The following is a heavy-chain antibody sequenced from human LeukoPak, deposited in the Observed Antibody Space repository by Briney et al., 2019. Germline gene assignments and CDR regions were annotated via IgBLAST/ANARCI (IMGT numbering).Heavy chain of an antibody. CDR1: GFTFSSYA. Sequence: QAGGSLRLSCAASGFTFSSYAMSWVRQVPGKGLEWVSAISGSGGSTYYADSVKGRFTISRDNSKNTLYLQMNSLRAEDTAVYYCAKEARIVGATGALFDYWGQGTLVTVSS. D-gene: IGHD1-26*01. CDR3: AKEARIVGATGALFDY. J-gene: IGHJ4*02. V-gene: IGHV3-23*01. CDR2: ISGSGGST.